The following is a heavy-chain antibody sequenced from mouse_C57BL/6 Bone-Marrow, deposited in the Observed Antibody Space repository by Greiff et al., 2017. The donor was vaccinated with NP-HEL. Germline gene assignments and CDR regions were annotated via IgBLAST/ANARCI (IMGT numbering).Heavy chain of an antibody. D-gene: IGHD1-1*01. CDR3: AREACTTVVATADY. CDR1: GYTFTSYW. CDR2: INPSNGGT. V-gene: IGHV1-53*01. Sequence: VQLQQPGTDLVKPGASVKLSCKASGYTFTSYWMHWVKQRPGQGLEWIGNINPSNGGTNYNEKFKSKATLTVDKSSSTAYMQLSSLTSEDSAVYYCAREACTTVVATADYWGQGTTLTVSS. J-gene: IGHJ2*01.